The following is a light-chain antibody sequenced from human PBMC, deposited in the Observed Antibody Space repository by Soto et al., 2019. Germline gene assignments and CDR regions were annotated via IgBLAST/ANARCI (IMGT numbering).Light chain of an antibody. CDR2: EVT. V-gene: IGLV2-23*02. CDR3: CSYAGAYTL. J-gene: IGLJ2*01. Sequence: QSALTQPASVSGSPGQSITISCTGTSSDVGSYNLVSWYQQEPGTAPTLIMYEVTKRPSGISNRFSGSKSGNTASLTISGLQAEDEADYYCCSYAGAYTLFGGGTKLTVL. CDR1: SSDVGSYNL.